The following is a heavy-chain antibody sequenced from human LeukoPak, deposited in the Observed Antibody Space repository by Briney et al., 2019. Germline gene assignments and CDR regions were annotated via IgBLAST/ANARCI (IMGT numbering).Heavy chain of an antibody. D-gene: IGHD3-22*01. Sequence: GSSVKVSCKAPGGTFSSYAISWVRQAPGQGLEWMGRIIPILGIANYAQKLQGRVTITADKSTSTAYMELSSLRSEDTAVYYCASNYYDSSGRKVPAYNAYWGQGTLVTVSS. CDR3: ASNYYDSSGRKVPAYNAY. CDR1: GGTFSSYA. CDR2: IIPILGIA. V-gene: IGHV1-69*04. J-gene: IGHJ4*02.